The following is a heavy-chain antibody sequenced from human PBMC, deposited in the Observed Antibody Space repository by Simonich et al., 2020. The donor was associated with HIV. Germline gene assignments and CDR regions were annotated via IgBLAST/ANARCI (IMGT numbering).Heavy chain of an antibody. J-gene: IGHJ1*01. CDR2: VDPEDGET. Sequence: EVQLVQSGAEVKKPGAAVKISCHFSGYTFTDYYIHWVQQAPGKGLEWMGLVDPEDGETVYTERFQGRVTITADTSTDTAYMELNSLTSEDTAVYYCALDQINSPALHWGRGSLVTVSS. D-gene: IGHD1-20*01. V-gene: IGHV1-69-2*01. CDR1: GYTFTDYY. CDR3: ALDQINSPALH.